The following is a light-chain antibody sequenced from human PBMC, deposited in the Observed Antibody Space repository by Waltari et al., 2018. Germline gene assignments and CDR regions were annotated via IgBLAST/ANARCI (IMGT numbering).Light chain of an antibody. J-gene: IGLJ3*02. V-gene: IGLV4-69*01. CDR2: VNSEGTH. CDR3: QTGGHGTWV. CDR1: SGHSSNI. Sequence: QLVLTQSPSASASLGASIKLTCTLSSGHSSNIIAWLQQQPERGPRYLMKVNSEGTHSKGDDIPVRFSGSSSGAERYLTISSLQSEDEADYYCQTGGHGTWVFGGGTKVTVL.